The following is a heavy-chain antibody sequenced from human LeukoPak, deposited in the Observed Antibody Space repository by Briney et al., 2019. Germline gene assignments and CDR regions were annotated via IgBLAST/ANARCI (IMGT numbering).Heavy chain of an antibody. CDR1: GFPFNAYW. CDR3: ARSLPYGTTWYGRSDF. Sequence: GGSLRLSCAASGFPFNAYWMTWVRQAPGKGLERVANIRQDGDTKYYVDSVKGRFTISRDNAMNSLYLQMNSLRAEDTAIYYCARSLPYGTTWYGRSDFWGQGTLVTVSS. D-gene: IGHD6-13*01. J-gene: IGHJ4*02. CDR2: IRQDGDTK. V-gene: IGHV3-7*03.